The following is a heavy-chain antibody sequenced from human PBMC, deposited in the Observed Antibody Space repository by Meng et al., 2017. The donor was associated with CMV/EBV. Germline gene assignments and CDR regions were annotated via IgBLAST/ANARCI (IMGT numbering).Heavy chain of an antibody. CDR2: IYYSGST. V-gene: IGHV4-59*01. Sequence: SETLSLTCTVSGGSISSYYWSWIRQPPGKGLEWIGYIYYSGSTNYNPSLKSRVTISVDTSKNQFSLKLSSVTAADTPVYYCASFYWGVVPAAPTGAFDIWGQGTMVTVSS. D-gene: IGHD2-2*01. CDR1: GGSISSYY. CDR3: ASFYWGVVPAAPTGAFDI. J-gene: IGHJ3*02.